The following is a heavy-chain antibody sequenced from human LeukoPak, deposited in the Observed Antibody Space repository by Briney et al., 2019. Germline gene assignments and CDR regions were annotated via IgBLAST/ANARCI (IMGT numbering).Heavy chain of an antibody. Sequence: GGSLRLSCAASGFTFSSYSMNWVRQAPGKGLEWVSYISSSSSTIYYADSVKGRFTISRDNAENSLYLQMNSLRAEDTAVYYCARARYCGGDCYSLFDYWGQGTLVTVSS. CDR1: GFTFSSYS. D-gene: IGHD2-21*02. J-gene: IGHJ4*02. CDR3: ARARYCGGDCYSLFDY. V-gene: IGHV3-48*04. CDR2: ISSSSSTI.